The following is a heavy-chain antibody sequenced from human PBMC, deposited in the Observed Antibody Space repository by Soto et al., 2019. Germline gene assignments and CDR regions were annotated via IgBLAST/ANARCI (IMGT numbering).Heavy chain of an antibody. V-gene: IGHV3-23*01. Sequence: EVQLLESGGDLVQPGGSLRLSCAASEFIFPTYAMTWVRQAPGKGLEWVSSISGSTDDTFYAESVKGRFTISRDNSKNTLFLQMNSLRAEDTAVYYCAKEVFGVVAGSGLDTWVQGTLVTVSS. J-gene: IGHJ5*02. CDR3: AKEVFGVVAGSGLDT. CDR2: ISGSTDDT. D-gene: IGHD2-15*01. CDR1: EFIFPTYA.